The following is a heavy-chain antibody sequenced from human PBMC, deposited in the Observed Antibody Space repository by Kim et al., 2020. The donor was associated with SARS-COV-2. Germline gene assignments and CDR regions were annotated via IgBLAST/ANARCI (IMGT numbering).Heavy chain of an antibody. Sequence: SGDKTDYADSEKGRFTISRDNSKHTLYLQMNSLRVEDTAVYYCVKGGWADYWGQGTRVTVSS. V-gene: IGHV3-23*01. CDR2: SGDKT. D-gene: IGHD6-19*01. J-gene: IGHJ4*02. CDR3: VKGGWADY.